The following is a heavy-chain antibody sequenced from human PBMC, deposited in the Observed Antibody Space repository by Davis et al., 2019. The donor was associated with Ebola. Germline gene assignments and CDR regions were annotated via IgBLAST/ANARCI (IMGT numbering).Heavy chain of an antibody. J-gene: IGHJ4*02. CDR1: GFTFSSYS. V-gene: IGHV3-48*04. D-gene: IGHD2/OR15-2a*01. CDR2: ISSSGSTI. Sequence: GESLKISCAASGFTFSSYSMNWVRQAPGKGLEWVSYISSSGSTIYYADSVKGRFTISRDNAKNSLYLQMNSLKTEDTAVYYCTRRGVITPLLWGQGTLVTVSS. CDR3: TRRGVITPLL.